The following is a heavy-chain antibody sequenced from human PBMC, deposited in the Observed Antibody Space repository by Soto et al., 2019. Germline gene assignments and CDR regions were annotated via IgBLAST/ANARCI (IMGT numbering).Heavy chain of an antibody. V-gene: IGHV1-2*04. J-gene: IGHJ6*02. CDR2: INPNSGGT. CDR3: AKKPPPPLRFLEWSPETTYYYYYGMDV. D-gene: IGHD3-3*01. Sequence: ASVKVSCKASGYTFTGYYMHWVRQAPGQGLEWMGWINPNSGGTNYAQKFQGWVTMTGDTSISTAYMELSRLRSDDTAVYFFAKKPPPPLRFLEWSPETTYYYYYGMDVWGQGTTVTVSS. CDR1: GYTFTGYY.